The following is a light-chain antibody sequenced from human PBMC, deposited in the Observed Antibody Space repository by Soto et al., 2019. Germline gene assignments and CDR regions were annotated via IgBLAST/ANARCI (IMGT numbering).Light chain of an antibody. CDR3: CSYTTSYTWV. J-gene: IGLJ3*02. CDR2: GVT. Sequence: QPVLTQPASVSGSPGQSISISCTGTSSDVGAHDFVSWYQHHPGKAPKVLIYGVTNRPSGVSNRFSGSKSGNTASLTISGLQAEDEADYYCCSYTTSYTWVFGGGTKVTVL. CDR1: SSDVGAHDF. V-gene: IGLV2-14*01.